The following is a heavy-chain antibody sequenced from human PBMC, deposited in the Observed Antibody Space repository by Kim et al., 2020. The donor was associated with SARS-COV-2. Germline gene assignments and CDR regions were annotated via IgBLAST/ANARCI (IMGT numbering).Heavy chain of an antibody. D-gene: IGHD2-2*01. Sequence: LKSRVTISVDTSKNQFSLRLSAVTAADTAVYYCARAPQPRYYYYYGMDVWGQGTTVTVSS. V-gene: IGHV4-34*01. CDR3: ARAPQPRYYYYYGMDV. J-gene: IGHJ6*02.